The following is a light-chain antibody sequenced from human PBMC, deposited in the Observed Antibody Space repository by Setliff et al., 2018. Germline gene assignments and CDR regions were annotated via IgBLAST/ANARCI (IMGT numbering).Light chain of an antibody. CDR3: CSFTTSATVV. CDR2: EVN. CDR1: SSDIGAYDY. J-gene: IGLJ1*01. Sequence: QSALTQPASVSGSPGQSITISCTGSSSDIGAYDYVSWYQQHPGKAPKLILYEVNNRPSGISNRFFGSKSGNTASLTISGLQAGDEADYYCCSFTTSATVVFGPGTKGTVL. V-gene: IGLV2-14*01.